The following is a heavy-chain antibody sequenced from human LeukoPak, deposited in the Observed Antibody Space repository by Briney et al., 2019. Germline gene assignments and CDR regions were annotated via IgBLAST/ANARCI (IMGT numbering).Heavy chain of an antibody. D-gene: IGHD3-3*01. CDR3: ARDGHDFWSGMGGYFDY. CDR1: GGSISSYY. V-gene: IGHV4-4*07. CDR2: IYTSGST. Sequence: SETLSLTRTVSGGSISSYYWSWIRQPAGKGLEWIGRIYTSGSTNYNPSLKSRVTMSVDTSKNQFSLKLSSVTAADTAVYYCARDGHDFWSGMGGYFDYWGQGTLVTVSS. J-gene: IGHJ4*02.